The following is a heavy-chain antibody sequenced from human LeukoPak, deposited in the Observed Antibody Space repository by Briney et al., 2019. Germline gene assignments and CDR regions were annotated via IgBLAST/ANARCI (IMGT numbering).Heavy chain of an antibody. CDR3: ARDRDSSSWYVGGAFDI. CDR2: ISSSSSYI. CDR1: GFTFSSYS. V-gene: IGHV3-21*01. J-gene: IGHJ3*02. Sequence: GGSLRLSCAAFGFTFSSYSMNWVRQAPGKGLEWVSSISSSSSYIYYADSVKGRFTISRDNAKNSLYLQMNSLRAEGTAVYYCARDRDSSSWYVGGAFDIWGQGTMVTVSS. D-gene: IGHD6-13*01.